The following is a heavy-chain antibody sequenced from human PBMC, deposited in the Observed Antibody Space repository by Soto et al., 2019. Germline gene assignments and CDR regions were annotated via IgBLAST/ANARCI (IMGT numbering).Heavy chain of an antibody. J-gene: IGHJ5*02. D-gene: IGHD5-18*01. Sequence: QVQLVESGGGVVQPGRSLRLSCAASGFAFHSNAMHWVRQSPGKGLAWVAVISYDGSNKYYADSVKGRFTISRDNSKNTLVLQMNSLRAEDTAVYYCAKSGGYSYYNWLDPWGQGTLVTVSS. CDR2: ISYDGSNK. CDR3: AKSGGYSYYNWLDP. CDR1: GFAFHSNA. V-gene: IGHV3-30*18.